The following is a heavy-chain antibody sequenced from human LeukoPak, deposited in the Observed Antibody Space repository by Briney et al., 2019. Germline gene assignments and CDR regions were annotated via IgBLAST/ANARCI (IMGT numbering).Heavy chain of an antibody. J-gene: IGHJ4*02. D-gene: IGHD6-19*01. CDR1: GGSFSGYY. Sequence: YPSETLSLTCAVYGGSFSGYYWSWIRQPPGKGLEWIGEINHSGSTNYNPSLKSRVTISVDTSKNQFSLKLSSVTAADTAVYYCARPKGAVAGIDYWGQGTLVTVSS. CDR2: INHSGST. V-gene: IGHV4-34*01. CDR3: ARPKGAVAGIDY.